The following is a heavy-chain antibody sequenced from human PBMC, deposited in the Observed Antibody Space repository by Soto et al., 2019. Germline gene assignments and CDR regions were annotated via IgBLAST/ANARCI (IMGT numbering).Heavy chain of an antibody. V-gene: IGHV3-9*01. CDR1: GFRFDDYA. J-gene: IGHJ3*02. CDR3: VKDGVGYCNYVVCDRGGSTFLYI. Sequence: PGGSLRLSCVASGFRFDDYAMHWVRQAPGKGLEWVSGISWNSGTIDYADSVKGRFTISRDNAKNSLYLQMSSLRVEDTAVYYCVKDGVGYCNYVVCDRGGSTFLYIWGQGKMFTVSS. D-gene: IGHD2-8*01. CDR2: ISWNSGTI.